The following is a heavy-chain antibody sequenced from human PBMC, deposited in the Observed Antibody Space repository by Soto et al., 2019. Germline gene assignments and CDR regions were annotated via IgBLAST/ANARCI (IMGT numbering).Heavy chain of an antibody. Sequence: QLQLQESGSGLVKPSQTLSLTCAVSGGSISSGGYSWSWIRQPPGKGLEWIGYIYHSGSTYYNPSPKIRVTISVDRSKHQFSRKLGSVTAADTAVYYCARAIGWFGELLGGYYFDYWGQGTLGTVSS. V-gene: IGHV4-30-2*01. CDR2: IYHSGST. D-gene: IGHD3-10*01. J-gene: IGHJ4*02. CDR3: ARAIGWFGELLGGYYFDY. CDR1: GGSISSGGYS.